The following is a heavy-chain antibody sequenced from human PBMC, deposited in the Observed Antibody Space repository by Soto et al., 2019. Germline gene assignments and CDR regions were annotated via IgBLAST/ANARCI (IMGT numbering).Heavy chain of an antibody. Sequence: QVQLVQSGAEVKKPGSSVKVSCKTSGGTFSTYSIVWVRQAPGEGLEWMGGIIPIFGTANYAQKFQDRVTITEDKSTNTAFMELSSLKSEDTAMYYCASSSGNNYGVGTNYYFDYWGQGTLVTVFS. CDR1: GGTFSTYS. D-gene: IGHD1-26*01. CDR3: ASSSGNNYGVGTNYYFDY. J-gene: IGHJ4*02. V-gene: IGHV1-69*06. CDR2: IIPIFGTA.